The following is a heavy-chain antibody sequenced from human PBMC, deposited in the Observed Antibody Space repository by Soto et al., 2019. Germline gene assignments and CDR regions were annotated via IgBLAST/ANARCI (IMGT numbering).Heavy chain of an antibody. CDR3: VHHGGDTYYQDF. CDR2: FYYSGST. J-gene: IGHJ4*02. D-gene: IGHD1-26*01. Sequence: QVQLQESGPGLVNPSGTLSLTCSVSGGTLSSSSWWSWVRKPPGTALEWLGEFYYSGSTKYNPSLNSQVTISANQSKNDFSLRLSSVTDAASAVYYCVHHGGDTYYQDFWGQGMLFTVSS. V-gene: IGHV4-4*02. CDR1: GGTLSSSSW.